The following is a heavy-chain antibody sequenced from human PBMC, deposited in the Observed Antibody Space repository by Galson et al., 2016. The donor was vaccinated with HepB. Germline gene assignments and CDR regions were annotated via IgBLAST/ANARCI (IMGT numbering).Heavy chain of an antibody. Sequence: CAISGDSVSSNSGTWNWIRQSPSGGLEWLGRTYYRSKWNNDNAVSVKGRITIIPDSSKNQFTLHLSSVTPDDSAVYYCAAAHGHNTFDSWGQGTLVTVSS. D-gene: IGHD5-24*01. CDR2: TYYRSKWNN. J-gene: IGHJ4*02. CDR3: AAAHGHNTFDS. CDR1: GDSVSSNSGT. V-gene: IGHV6-1*01.